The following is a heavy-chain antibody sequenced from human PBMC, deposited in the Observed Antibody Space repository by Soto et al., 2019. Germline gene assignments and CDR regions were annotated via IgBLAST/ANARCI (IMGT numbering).Heavy chain of an antibody. D-gene: IGHD3-9*01. Sequence: PSETLSLTCTVSGGSISSGGYYWSWIRQPPGKGLEWIGYIYYSGSTNYNPPLKSRVTISVDTSKNQLSLKLSSVTAADTAVYYCARRYGYYFDYWGQGTLVTVSS. CDR2: IYYSGST. V-gene: IGHV4-61*08. CDR3: ARRYGYYFDY. CDR1: GGSISSGGYY. J-gene: IGHJ4*02.